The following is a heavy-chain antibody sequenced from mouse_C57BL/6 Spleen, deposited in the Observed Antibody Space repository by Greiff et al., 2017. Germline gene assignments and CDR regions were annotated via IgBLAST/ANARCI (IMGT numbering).Heavy chain of an antibody. Sequence: QVQLQQPGAELVMPGASVKLSCKASGYTFTSYWMHWVKQRPGQGLEWIGEIDPSDSYTNYNQKFKGKSTLTVDKSSSPAYMQLSSLTSEDSAVYYCARLGFDYDWFAYWGQGTLVTVSA. D-gene: IGHD2-4*01. J-gene: IGHJ3*01. CDR1: GYTFTSYW. V-gene: IGHV1-69*01. CDR2: IDPSDSYT. CDR3: ARLGFDYDWFAY.